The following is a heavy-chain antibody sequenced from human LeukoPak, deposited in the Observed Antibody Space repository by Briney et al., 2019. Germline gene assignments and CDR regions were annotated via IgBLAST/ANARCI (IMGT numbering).Heavy chain of an antibody. D-gene: IGHD5-12*01. Sequence: SETLSLTCAVYGGSFSGYYWSWIRQPPGKGLEWIGEINHSGSTNYNPSLKSRVTISVDTSKNQFSLKLSSVTAADTAVYYCARGPFRGYSGYRVYYGMDVWGQGTTVTVSS. CDR1: GGSFSGYY. J-gene: IGHJ6*02. CDR3: ARGPFRGYSGYRVYYGMDV. V-gene: IGHV4-34*01. CDR2: INHSGST.